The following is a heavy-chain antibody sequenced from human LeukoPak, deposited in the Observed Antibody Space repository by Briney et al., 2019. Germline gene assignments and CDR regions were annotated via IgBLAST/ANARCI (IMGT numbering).Heavy chain of an antibody. CDR1: GASIGGSNYF. D-gene: IGHD3-10*01. CDR2: IFYGGYA. V-gene: IGHV4-39*07. CDR3: ARHGSPIPGDYYYLDG. Sequence: SETLSLTCTVSGASIGGSNYFRRWIRQPLGKRRERIRNIFYGGYAYNNPSLMSRVTVSITCSDYHFSLELRSVAAADNAGYYWARHGSPIPGDYYYLDGWGKGTTVIVSS. J-gene: IGHJ6*03.